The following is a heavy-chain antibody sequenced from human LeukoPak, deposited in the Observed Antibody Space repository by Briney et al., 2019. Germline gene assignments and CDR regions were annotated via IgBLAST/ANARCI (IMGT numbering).Heavy chain of an antibody. CDR2: IYYSGST. J-gene: IGHJ6*03. Sequence: SETLSLTCTVSGGSISSSSYYWGWIRQPPGKGLEWIGSIYYSGSTYYNPSLKSRVTISVDTSKNQFSLKLSSVTAADTAVYYCARDVVVPAAIVYYYYYMDVWRKGTTVTVSS. D-gene: IGHD2-2*02. V-gene: IGHV4-39*07. CDR1: GGSISSSSYY. CDR3: ARDVVVPAAIVYYYYYMDV.